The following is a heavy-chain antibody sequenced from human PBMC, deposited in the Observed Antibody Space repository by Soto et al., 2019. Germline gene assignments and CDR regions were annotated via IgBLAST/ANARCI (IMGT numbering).Heavy chain of an antibody. J-gene: IGHJ4*02. D-gene: IGHD3-16*01. CDR3: ARILGGIDY. CDR2: IYKDGSI. CDR1: GFTVGANY. Sequence: EVQLVESGGGLDQPGRSLRLSCAASGFTVGANYMTWVRQAPGKGLEWVSVIYKDGSIYYEDSVKGRFTISRDNSKNTLYLQMNSLRDEDTGVYFCARILGGIDYWGQGTLVTVSS. V-gene: IGHV3-66*01.